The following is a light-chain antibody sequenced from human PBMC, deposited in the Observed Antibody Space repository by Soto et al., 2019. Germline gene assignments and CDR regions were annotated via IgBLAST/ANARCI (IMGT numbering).Light chain of an antibody. J-gene: IGKJ4*01. CDR2: GAS. CDR1: QSVTNSF. CDR3: QQYSSYPLT. V-gene: IGKV3-20*01. Sequence: EIVLAQSPGTLSLSPGERATLSCRASQSVTNSFLAWYQQKPGQAPRLLIYGASRRATGIPDRFTGSGSGTDFTLTISRLEPDDFASYYCQQYSSYPLTFGGGTKVDI.